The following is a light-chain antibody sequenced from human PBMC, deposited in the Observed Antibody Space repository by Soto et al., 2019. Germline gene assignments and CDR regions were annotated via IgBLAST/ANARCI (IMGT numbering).Light chain of an antibody. V-gene: IGLV1-40*01. J-gene: IGLJ1*01. CDR3: QSYDNSLNIYV. CDR1: SSNIGAGYD. CDR2: ENT. Sequence: QSVLTQPPSVSWAPGQRVTISCTGSSSNIGAGYDVHWYQQLPGTAPKLLMYENTNRPIGVPDRFSGSKSGTSASLAITGLQAEDEADYYCQSYDNSLNIYVFGPGTKVTVL.